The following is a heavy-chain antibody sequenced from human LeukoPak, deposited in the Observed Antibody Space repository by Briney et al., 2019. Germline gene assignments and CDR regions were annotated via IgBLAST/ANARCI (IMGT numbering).Heavy chain of an antibody. CDR3: ARQDTLTHYYVMDV. Sequence: SGTLSLTCTVSGGSISSRDNYWGWFRQPPGKGLEWIGSIYYSGNTYYNPSLESRVTISVDTSKNHFSLKVSSATAADTAVYYCARQDTLTHYYVMDVWGQGTTVTVSS. V-gene: IGHV4-39*01. CDR1: GGSISSRDNY. D-gene: IGHD4-17*01. J-gene: IGHJ6*02. CDR2: IYYSGNT.